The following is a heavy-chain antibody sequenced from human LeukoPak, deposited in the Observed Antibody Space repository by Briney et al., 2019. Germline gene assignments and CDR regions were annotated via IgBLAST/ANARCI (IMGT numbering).Heavy chain of an antibody. Sequence: PSETLSLTCAVSGYSISSGYYWGWIRRPPGKGLEWIGSIYHSGSTYYNPSLKSRVTISVHTSKDQFSLKLTSVTAADTAVYFCARRVVTIGDDAFDIWGQGTMVTVSS. CDR2: IYHSGST. CDR1: GYSISSGYY. V-gene: IGHV4-38-2*01. J-gene: IGHJ3*02. CDR3: ARRVVTIGDDAFDI. D-gene: IGHD3-22*01.